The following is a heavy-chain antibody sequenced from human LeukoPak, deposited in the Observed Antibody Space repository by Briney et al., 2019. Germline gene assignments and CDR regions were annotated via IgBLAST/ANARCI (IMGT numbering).Heavy chain of an antibody. V-gene: IGHV3-21*01. CDR1: GFTFSSYS. J-gene: IGHJ4*02. Sequence: GGSLRLSCAASGFTFSSYSMNWVRQAPVKVLEWVSSISSSSSYIYYADSVKGRFTISRDNAKNSLYLQMNSLRAEDTAVYYCARGEYHYYDSCGYYRDYWGQGTLVTVSS. CDR3: ARGEYHYYDSCGYYRDY. D-gene: IGHD3-22*01. CDR2: ISSSSSYI.